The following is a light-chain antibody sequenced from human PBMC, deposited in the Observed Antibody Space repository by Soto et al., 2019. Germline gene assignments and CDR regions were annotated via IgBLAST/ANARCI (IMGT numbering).Light chain of an antibody. CDR2: DVS. CDR1: SGDVSGYNY. V-gene: IGLV2-11*01. J-gene: IGLJ1*01. Sequence: QSALTQPRSVSGSPGQSVTISCTGTSGDVSGYNYVSWYQQHPGKAPKLMIYDVSKRPSGVPDRFSGSKSGNTASLTISGLQAEDEADYYCCSYEGRYIYVFGSGTKLTVL. CDR3: CSYEGRYIYV.